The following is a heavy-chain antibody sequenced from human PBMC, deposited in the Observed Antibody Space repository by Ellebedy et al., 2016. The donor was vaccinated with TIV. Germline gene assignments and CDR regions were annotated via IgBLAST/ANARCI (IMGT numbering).Heavy chain of an antibody. V-gene: IGHV1-69*04. CDR2: IIPILGIA. CDR3: ARDRPGGYYDSSGPMGAFDI. J-gene: IGHJ3*02. Sequence: ASVKVSCKASGGTFSSYAISWVRQAPGQGLEWMGRIIPILGIANYAQKFQGRVTITADKSTSTAYMELRSLRSEDTAVYYCARDRPGGYYDSSGPMGAFDIWGQGTMVTVSS. CDR1: GGTFSSYA. D-gene: IGHD3-22*01.